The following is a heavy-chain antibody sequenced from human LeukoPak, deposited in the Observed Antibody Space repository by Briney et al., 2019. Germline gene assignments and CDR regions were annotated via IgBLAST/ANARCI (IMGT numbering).Heavy chain of an antibody. CDR2: ISSSSSYI. J-gene: IGHJ4*02. Sequence: GGSLRLSCAASGFSFSDAWMSWVRQIPGKGLEWVSSISSSSSYIYYADSVKGRFTISRDNAKNSLYLQMNSLRAEDTAVYYCARDLTTVTTVDYWGQGTLVTVSS. CDR1: GFSFSDAW. V-gene: IGHV3-21*01. D-gene: IGHD4-11*01. CDR3: ARDLTTVTTVDY.